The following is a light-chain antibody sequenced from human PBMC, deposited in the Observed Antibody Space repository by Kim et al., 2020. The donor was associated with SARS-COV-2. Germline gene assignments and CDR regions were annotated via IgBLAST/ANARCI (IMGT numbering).Light chain of an antibody. CDR2: AAS. CDR1: QSISTF. Sequence: ASGGDRVAITCRSSQSISTFLNWYQQKPGNAPRLLIYAASSLHSGVPSRFSGSGSGTDFTLTISSLQPEDFATYYCQQTYSTPSYTFGQGTKLEI. V-gene: IGKV1-39*01. CDR3: QQTYSTPSYT. J-gene: IGKJ2*01.